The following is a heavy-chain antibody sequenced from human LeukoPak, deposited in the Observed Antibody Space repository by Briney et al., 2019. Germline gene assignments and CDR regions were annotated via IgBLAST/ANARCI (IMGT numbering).Heavy chain of an antibody. J-gene: IGHJ6*02. V-gene: IGHV1-2*04. CDR2: INPNSGGT. CDR3: ARTHPPGYSSGWYVGEPGYYGMDV. Sequence: ASVKVSCKASGYTFTGYYMHWVRQAPGQGLEWMGWINPNSGGTNYAQKFQGWVTMTRDTSISTAYMELSRLRSDDTAVYYCARTHPPGYSSGWYVGEPGYYGMDVWGQGTTVTVSS. CDR1: GYTFTGYY. D-gene: IGHD6-19*01.